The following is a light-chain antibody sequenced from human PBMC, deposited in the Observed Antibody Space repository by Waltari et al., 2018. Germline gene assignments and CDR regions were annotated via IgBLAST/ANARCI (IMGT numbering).Light chain of an antibody. V-gene: IGKV1-39*01. CDR3: QQSYSILRT. CDR2: AAS. Sequence: DIQMTQSPSSLSASVGDRVTITCRASQNIDKSLNWYQQKPGKAPNLLIYAASSLQTGVPSRFSGSGSGIDFTLTITSLQPEDFATYYCQQSYSILRTFGQGTKLGI. CDR1: QNIDKS. J-gene: IGKJ1*01.